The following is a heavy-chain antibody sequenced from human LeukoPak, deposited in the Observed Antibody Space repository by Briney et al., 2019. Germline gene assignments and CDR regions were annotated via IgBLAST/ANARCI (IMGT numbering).Heavy chain of an antibody. J-gene: IGHJ4*02. D-gene: IGHD4-11*01. CDR2: ISGDNENT. CDR3: AREGGVSNWPIDQ. Sequence: ASVKVSCKPSGYNFILYGMSWVRQAPGLGLEWMGWISGDNENTKYAQKFQGRVTMTTETSTGTGYMELRGLTSDDTALYFCAREGGVSNWPIDQWGQGTLVTVSS. CDR1: GYNFILYG. V-gene: IGHV1-18*01.